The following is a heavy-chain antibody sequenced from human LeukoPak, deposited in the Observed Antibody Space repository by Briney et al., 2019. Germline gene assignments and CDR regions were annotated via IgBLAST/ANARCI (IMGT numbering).Heavy chain of an antibody. V-gene: IGHV4-34*01. CDR2: INHSGST. Sequence: PSESLSLTCAVYGGSFGIYYWSWIRQPPGKGLEWIGEINHSGSTNYNPSLKSRVTISVDMSKNQFSMKLSPVTAADTAVYYCAGPGAGDLDYWGQGTLVTVSS. CDR1: GGSFGIYY. J-gene: IGHJ4*02. CDR3: AGPGAGDLDY. D-gene: IGHD3-10*01.